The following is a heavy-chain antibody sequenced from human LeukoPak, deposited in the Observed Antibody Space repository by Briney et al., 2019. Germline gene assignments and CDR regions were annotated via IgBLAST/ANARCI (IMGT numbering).Heavy chain of an antibody. Sequence: GGSLRLSCAASGFSFSRSARHWVHPPSGKGREGVGLIRSKANSYATACAASVEGRFTISRDDSEITAYLQMNSLKTEDMAVCYRARQRPDYDSSGSPRQSAFHFGGQGIMVPVSS. J-gene: IGHJ3*01. CDR1: GFSFSRSA. CDR2: IRSKANSYAT. V-gene: IGHV3-73*01. D-gene: IGHD3-22*01. CDR3: ARQRPDYDSSGSPRQSAFHF.